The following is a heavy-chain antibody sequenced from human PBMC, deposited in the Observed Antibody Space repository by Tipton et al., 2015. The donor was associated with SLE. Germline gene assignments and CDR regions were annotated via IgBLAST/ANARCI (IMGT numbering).Heavy chain of an antibody. CDR1: GFIFSSYS. D-gene: IGHD1-26*01. J-gene: IGHJ6*02. CDR3: AKDGEWEIGGMDV. V-gene: IGHV3-21*01. CDR2: ISSSSSYI. Sequence: SLRLSCAASGFIFSSYSMNWVRQAPGKGLEWVSSISSSSSYIYYADSVKGRFTISRDNSKSTLYLQMNSLRAEDTAVYYCAKDGEWEIGGMDVWGQGTTVTVSS.